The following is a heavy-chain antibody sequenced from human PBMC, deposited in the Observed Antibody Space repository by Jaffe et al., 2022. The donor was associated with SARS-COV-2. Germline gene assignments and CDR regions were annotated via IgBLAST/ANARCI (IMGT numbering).Heavy chain of an antibody. CDR2: VYTSGST. CDR1: GGSINNGGYY. Sequence: QVQLQESGPRQVKPSQTLSLTCAVSGGSINNGGYYWRWIRQPAGRGLEWIGYVYTSGSTKYNPSLESRVTISLDTSKNQFSLKLSSVTAADTAVYYCARTDHEGLGYWGQGTQVTVSS. V-gene: IGHV4-61*02. J-gene: IGHJ4*02. CDR3: ARTDHEGLGY.